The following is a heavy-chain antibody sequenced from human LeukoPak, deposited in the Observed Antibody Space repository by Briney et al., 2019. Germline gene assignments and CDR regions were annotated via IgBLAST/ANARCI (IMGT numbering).Heavy chain of an antibody. V-gene: IGHV3-23*01. D-gene: IGHD2-15*01. Sequence: GGSLRLSCAASGFTFSSYAMSWVRQAPGKGLEWVSVIVGSGGSTYYADSVKGRFTISRDNSKNTLYLQMNSLRAEDTAAYYCAELGLYCSGGYCYSQYYFDYWGQGTLVTVSS. CDR1: GFTFSSYA. CDR3: AELGLYCSGGYCYSQYYFDY. J-gene: IGHJ4*02. CDR2: IVGSGGST.